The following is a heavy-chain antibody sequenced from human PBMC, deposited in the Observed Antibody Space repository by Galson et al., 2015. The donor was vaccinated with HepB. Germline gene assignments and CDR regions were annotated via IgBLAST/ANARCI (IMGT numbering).Heavy chain of an antibody. J-gene: IGHJ4*02. Sequence: SVKVSCKASGYSFTSYYMHWVRQAPGQGLEWMGIINPIGAGTTYAQKFQGRLTLARDTSTSTVYMELSSLTSEDTAVYFCARNFRKGGYNASPAAYWGQGTLVAVSS. D-gene: IGHD1-14*01. V-gene: IGHV1-46*01. CDR2: INPIGAGT. CDR1: GYSFTSYY. CDR3: ARNFRKGGYNASPAAY.